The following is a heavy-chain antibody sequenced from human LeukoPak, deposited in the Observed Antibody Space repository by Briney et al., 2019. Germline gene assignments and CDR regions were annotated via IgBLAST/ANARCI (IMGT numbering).Heavy chain of an antibody. Sequence: EASVKFPCKASGGTFSSNAISWVRQPPGQGLEGRGGSIPVFGAANYDQKSKGGVPITADESTIPAYMELSGLRSEDTAVFYCAGSAGMAAGGTSLDYWGQGTLVTVSS. V-gene: IGHV1-69*13. CDR1: GGTFSSNA. CDR3: AGSAGMAAGGTSLDY. J-gene: IGHJ4*02. CDR2: SIPVFGAA. D-gene: IGHD6-13*01.